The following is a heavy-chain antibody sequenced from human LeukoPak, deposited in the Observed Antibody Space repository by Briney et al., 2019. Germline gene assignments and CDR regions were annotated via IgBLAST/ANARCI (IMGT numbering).Heavy chain of an antibody. CDR3: AALRLTTRGGGAFDI. J-gene: IGHJ3*02. Sequence: GGSLRLSCEGSGFTFSNAWMTWVRRAPGKGLEWVGRIKSKTDGGTTDSAAPVKGRFTISRDDSKNTVYLQMNSLKTEDTAVYFCAALRLTTRGGGAFDIWGQGTMVTVSS. V-gene: IGHV3-15*01. CDR1: GFTFSNAW. D-gene: IGHD4-11*01. CDR2: IKSKTDGGTT.